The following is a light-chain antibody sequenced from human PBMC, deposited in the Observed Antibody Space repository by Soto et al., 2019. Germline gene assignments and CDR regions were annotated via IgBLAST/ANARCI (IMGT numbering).Light chain of an antibody. V-gene: IGKV1-27*01. Sequence: DIQMTQSPSSLSASVGDRVTVTCRASQGISSYLAWYQQKPGKVPKLLIFAASTLQPGVPSRFSGSGSGTDFTRTIRSLQPEDVATYYCQEYDSASSPTFGGGTKVEIK. J-gene: IGKJ4*01. CDR1: QGISSY. CDR3: QEYDSASSPT. CDR2: AAS.